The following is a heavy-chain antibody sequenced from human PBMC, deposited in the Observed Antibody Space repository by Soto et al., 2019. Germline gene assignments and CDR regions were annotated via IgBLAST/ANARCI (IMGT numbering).Heavy chain of an antibody. J-gene: IGHJ4*02. CDR1: GGSISSYY. D-gene: IGHD3-10*01. Sequence: SETLPLTCTVAGGSISSYYWSCIRQPPGKRLEWIGYIYYSGSTNYNPSLKSRVTISVDTSKNQFSLKLSSVTAADTAVYYCARYCIRGVIPSFDYWGQGTLVTVSS. V-gene: IGHV4-59*08. CDR3: ARYCIRGVIPSFDY. CDR2: IYYSGST.